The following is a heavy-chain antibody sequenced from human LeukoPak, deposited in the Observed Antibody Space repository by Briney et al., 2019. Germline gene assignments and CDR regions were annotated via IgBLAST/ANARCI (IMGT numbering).Heavy chain of an antibody. V-gene: IGHV1-2*06. CDR2: INPTTGVA. Sequence: ASVNVSCKTSGYTFTVHYMNWVRQAPGQGLEWMGRINPTTGVANYAQKFQGRITVTRDTSINTAYMELSSLTSDDPAVYYCARLGRNYYYLDVWGQGTTVTVSS. CDR1: GYTFTVHY. J-gene: IGHJ6*03. CDR3: ARLGRNYYYLDV. D-gene: IGHD7-27*01.